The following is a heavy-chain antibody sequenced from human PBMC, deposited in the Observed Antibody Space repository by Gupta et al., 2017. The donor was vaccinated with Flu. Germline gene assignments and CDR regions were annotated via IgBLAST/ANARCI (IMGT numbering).Heavy chain of an antibody. CDR1: YD. CDR3: ARSGGYGGGRSWYFDL. Sequence: YDMHWVRQATGKGLEWLSAIGTAGAAYSPGSGKGRFTISRENAKNSLYLQMNSLRAGDTAVYYCARSGGYGGGRSWYFDLWGRGTLVTVSS. CDR2: IGTAGAA. V-gene: IGHV3-13*01. D-gene: IGHD4-17*01. J-gene: IGHJ2*01.